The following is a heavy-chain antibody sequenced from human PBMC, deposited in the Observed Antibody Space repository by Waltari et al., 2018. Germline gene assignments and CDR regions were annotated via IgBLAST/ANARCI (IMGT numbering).Heavy chain of an antibody. CDR3: ARQISGGYDYLNY. CDR2: IYPGDSDT. Sequence: EVPLVQSGAEVKRPGESWKFSFKGPGYGLPTSWNVWVRQMPGKGLEWMGIIYPGDSDTRYSPSFQGQVTISADKSISTAYLQWSSLKASDTAMYYCARQISGGYDYLNYWGQGTLVTVSS. J-gene: IGHJ4*02. V-gene: IGHV5-51*01. CDR1: GYGLPTSW. D-gene: IGHD5-12*01.